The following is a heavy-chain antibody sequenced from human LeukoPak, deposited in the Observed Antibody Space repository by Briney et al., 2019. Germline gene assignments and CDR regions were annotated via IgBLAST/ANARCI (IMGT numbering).Heavy chain of an antibody. CDR3: ARQIVVAGRWFDP. Sequence: SETLSLTCAVYGGSFSGYYWSWIRQPPGKGLEWIGSIYYSGSTYYNPSLKSRGTISVDTSKNQFSLKLSSVTAADTAVYYCARQIVVAGRWFDPWGQGTLVTVSS. D-gene: IGHD3-22*01. CDR2: IYYSGST. J-gene: IGHJ5*02. V-gene: IGHV4-34*01. CDR1: GGSFSGYY.